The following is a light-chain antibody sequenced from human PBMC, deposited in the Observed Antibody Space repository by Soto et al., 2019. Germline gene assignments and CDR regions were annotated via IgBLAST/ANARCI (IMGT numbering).Light chain of an antibody. CDR3: SSYTTGTLEGV. J-gene: IGLJ1*01. Sequence: QSALTQPASVSGSPGQSITISCTGTSSDVGAYNHVSWYQQYPGKAPKVLIYDVTNRPSGVSNRFSGSKSGNTASLTISGLQAEDEADYYCSSYTTGTLEGVFGTGTQLTVL. V-gene: IGLV2-14*03. CDR2: DVT. CDR1: SSDVGAYNH.